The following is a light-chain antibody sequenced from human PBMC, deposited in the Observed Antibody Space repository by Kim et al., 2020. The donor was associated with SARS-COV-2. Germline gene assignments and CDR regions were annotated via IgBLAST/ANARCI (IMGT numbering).Light chain of an antibody. CDR2: GNN. CDR3: AAWDDRLSGRV. Sequence: QSVLTQPPSASGTPGQRVTISCSGSSTNIEKNYVYWYQQVPGTAPKVLIYGNNQRPSGVPDRFSGSKSGTSASLAISGLRSEDEADYYCAAWDDRLSGRVFGGGTQLTVL. CDR1: STNIEKNY. V-gene: IGLV1-47*01. J-gene: IGLJ3*02.